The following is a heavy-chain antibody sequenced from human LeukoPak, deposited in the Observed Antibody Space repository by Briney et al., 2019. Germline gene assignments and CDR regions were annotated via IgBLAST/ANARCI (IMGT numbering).Heavy chain of an antibody. V-gene: IGHV1-69*13. CDR1: GGTFSSYA. CDR3: ARDGLVGATGSHYYYFDY. J-gene: IGHJ4*02. D-gene: IGHD1-26*01. Sequence: ASVKVSCKASGGTFSSYAISWVRQAPGQGLEWMGGIIPIFGTANYAQKFQGRVTITADESTSTAYMELSSLRSEDTAVYYCARDGLVGATGSHYYYFDYWGQGTLVTVSS. CDR2: IIPIFGTA.